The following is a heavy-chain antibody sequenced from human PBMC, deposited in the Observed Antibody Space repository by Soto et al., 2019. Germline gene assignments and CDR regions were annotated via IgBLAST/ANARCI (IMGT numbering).Heavy chain of an antibody. Sequence: EVQLVESGGGLVQSGGSLRLSCAASGFTVSSNYMSWVRQAPGKGLEWVSVIYSGGSTYYADSVKGRFTISRHNSKNTLYLQMNSLRAEDTAVYYCASCRGDFDYYYMDVWGKGTTVTVSS. D-gene: IGHD3-3*01. CDR3: ASCRGDFDYYYMDV. J-gene: IGHJ6*03. CDR2: IYSGGST. CDR1: GFTVSSNY. V-gene: IGHV3-53*04.